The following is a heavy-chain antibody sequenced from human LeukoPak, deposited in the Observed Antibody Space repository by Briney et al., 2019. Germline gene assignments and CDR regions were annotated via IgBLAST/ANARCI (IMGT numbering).Heavy chain of an antibody. CDR2: INPNSGGT. D-gene: IGHD5-12*01. V-gene: IGHV1-2*04. CDR1: GYTFTDYY. Sequence: GASVKVSCKAAGYTFTDYYVHWVRQAPGQGLEWMGWINPNSGGTNYAQKFQGWVTMTRDTSISTAYMELSRLRSDDTAVYYCARDGPRYSGYDRAYYGMDVWGQGTTVTVSS. CDR3: ARDGPRYSGYDRAYYGMDV. J-gene: IGHJ6*02.